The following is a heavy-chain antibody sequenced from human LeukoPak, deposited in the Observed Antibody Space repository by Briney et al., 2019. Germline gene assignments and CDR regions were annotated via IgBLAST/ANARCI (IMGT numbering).Heavy chain of an antibody. Sequence: GGSLRLSCAASGFTFSNAWMSWVRQAPGKGLEWVGRIKSKTDGGTTDYAALVKGRFTISRDDSKNTLYLQMNSLKTEDTAVYYCTADIVVVPAAIGYGMDVWGQGTTVTVSS. V-gene: IGHV3-15*01. D-gene: IGHD2-2*01. J-gene: IGHJ6*02. CDR2: IKSKTDGGTT. CDR1: GFTFSNAW. CDR3: TADIVVVPAAIGYGMDV.